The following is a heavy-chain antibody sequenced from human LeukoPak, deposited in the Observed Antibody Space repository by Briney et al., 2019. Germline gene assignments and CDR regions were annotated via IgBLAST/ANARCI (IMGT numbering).Heavy chain of an antibody. Sequence: ASVKVSCKASGYTFTSYDINWVRQATEQVLEWMGWMNPNSGNTGYAQKLQGRVTMTTDTSTSTAYMELRSLRSDDTAVYYCAREVVSYGSGSRSAPYYFDYWGQGTLVTVSS. D-gene: IGHD3-10*01. V-gene: IGHV1-8*01. J-gene: IGHJ4*02. CDR3: AREVVSYGSGSRSAPYYFDY. CDR1: GYTFTSYD. CDR2: MNPNSGNT.